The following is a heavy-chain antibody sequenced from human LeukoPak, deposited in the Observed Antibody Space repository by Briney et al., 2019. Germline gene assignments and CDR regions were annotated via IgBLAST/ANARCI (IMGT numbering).Heavy chain of an antibody. J-gene: IGHJ4*02. Sequence: GGSLRLSCAASGFTFSSYSRNWVRQAPGKGLEWVSYISSSSSTIYYADSVKGRFTISRDNAKNSLYLQMNSLRAEDTAVYYCATPYSYGLVWGQGTLVTVSS. V-gene: IGHV3-48*04. CDR1: GFTFSSYS. CDR2: ISSSSSTI. CDR3: ATPYSYGLV. D-gene: IGHD5-18*01.